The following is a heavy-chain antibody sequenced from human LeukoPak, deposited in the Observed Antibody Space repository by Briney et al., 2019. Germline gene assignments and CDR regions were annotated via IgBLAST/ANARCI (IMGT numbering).Heavy chain of an antibody. J-gene: IGHJ4*02. D-gene: IGHD3-16*01. CDR1: GFTFSGFW. Sequence: GGSLRLSCAASGFTFSGFWMSWVRQAPTKGLEWVANIKYDGSDKRYVDPVKGRFTVSRGNANNSLYLQMNSLRAEDTVVYYCVRGGGSFDSWGQGTLVTVSS. V-gene: IGHV3-7*04. CDR2: IKYDGSDK. CDR3: VRGGGSFDS.